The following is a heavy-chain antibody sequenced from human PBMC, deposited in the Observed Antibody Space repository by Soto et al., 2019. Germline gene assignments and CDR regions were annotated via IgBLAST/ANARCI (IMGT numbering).Heavy chain of an antibody. CDR2: ISYRGNT. CDR3: ASLYCSRTSCYVNP. V-gene: IGHV4-61*03. CDR1: GGSVSATSYY. D-gene: IGHD2-2*01. Sequence: SETLSLTCTVSGGSVSATSYYWSWIRQPPGKGLEWIGYISYRGNTAYNPSLKSRVTITVDTSKNHFSLKLSSVTAADTAVYYCASLYCSRTSCYVNPWGQGTLVTVSS. J-gene: IGHJ5*02.